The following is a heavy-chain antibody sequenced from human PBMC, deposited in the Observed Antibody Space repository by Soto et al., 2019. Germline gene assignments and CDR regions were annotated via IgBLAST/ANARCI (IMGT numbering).Heavy chain of an antibody. CDR3: ARVIAARHPPYYYGMDV. D-gene: IGHD6-6*01. J-gene: IGHJ6*02. Sequence: QLQLQESGPGLVKPSETLSLTCTVSGGSISSSSYYWGWIRQPPGKGLEWIGSIYYSGSTYYNPSLKSRVTISVDTSKNQFSLNRSSVTAADTAVYYCARVIAARHPPYYYGMDVWGQGTTVTVSS. CDR1: GGSISSSSYY. CDR2: IYYSGST. V-gene: IGHV4-39*01.